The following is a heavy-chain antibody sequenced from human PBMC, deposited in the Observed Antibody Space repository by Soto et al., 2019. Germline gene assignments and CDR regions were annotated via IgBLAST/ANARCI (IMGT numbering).Heavy chain of an antibody. J-gene: IGHJ6*03. CDR1: GGSISSHY. CDR3: ARARSGYGPTRYSYMDV. CDR2: IYYTGAT. Sequence: QVQLQESGPGLVKPSETLSLTCTVSGGSISSHYWTWIRQPPGKGLEWIGHIYYTGATNYNPSLKILVIISVDTSKNEFSLKLTSVTAADTAVYFCARARSGYGPTRYSYMDVWGQGTTVIVSS. V-gene: IGHV4-59*11. D-gene: IGHD3-3*01.